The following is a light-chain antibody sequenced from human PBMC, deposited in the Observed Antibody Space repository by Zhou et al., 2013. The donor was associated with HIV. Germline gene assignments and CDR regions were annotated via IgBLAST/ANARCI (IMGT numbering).Light chain of an antibody. CDR2: EDN. CDR3: QSYDRGNVXV. V-gene: IGLV6-57*01. CDR1: SGRIGSNY. Sequence: NFMLTQPHSVSESPGKTVTISCTRSSGRIGSNYVQWYQQRPGSSPIVVIYEDNLRPSGVPDRFSGSINSSSNSASLTISGLETEDDADYYCQSYDRGNVXVFGTGTKVTVL. J-gene: IGLJ1*01.